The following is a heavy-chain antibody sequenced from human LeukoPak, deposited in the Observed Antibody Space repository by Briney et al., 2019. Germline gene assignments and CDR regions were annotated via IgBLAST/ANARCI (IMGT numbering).Heavy chain of an antibody. CDR3: ARGASGTLYDAFDI. CDR2: IYTSGST. CDR1: GGSISSYY. J-gene: IGHJ3*02. D-gene: IGHD1-26*01. Sequence: SETLSLTCTVSGGSISSYYWSWIRQPAGKGLEWIGRIYTSGSTNYNPSLKSRVTMSVDTSKNQFSLKVNSVTAADTAVYYCARGASGTLYDAFDIWGQGTMVTVSS. V-gene: IGHV4-4*07.